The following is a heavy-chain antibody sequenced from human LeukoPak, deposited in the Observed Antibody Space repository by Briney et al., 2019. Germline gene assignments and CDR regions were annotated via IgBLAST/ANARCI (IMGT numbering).Heavy chain of an antibody. J-gene: IGHJ4*02. CDR3: ARDFRFLDDY. CDR2: IKQDGSEK. Sequence: GGSLRLSCAASGFTFSTYWMTWVRQAPGKGLEWVANIKQDGSEKYYVDSVKGRFTISRDNAKNSLYLQMNSLRAEDTAMYYCARDFRFLDDYWGQGTLVIVSS. D-gene: IGHD3-3*01. CDR1: GFTFSTYW. V-gene: IGHV3-7*01.